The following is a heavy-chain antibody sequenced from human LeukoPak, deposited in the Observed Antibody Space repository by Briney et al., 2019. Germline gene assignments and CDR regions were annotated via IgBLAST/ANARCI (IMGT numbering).Heavy chain of an antibody. CDR3: ASTDILTGVDY. CDR2: IYYSGST. V-gene: IGHV4-59*01. J-gene: IGHJ4*02. D-gene: IGHD3-9*01. Sequence: SETLSLICTVSGGSISSYYWSWIRQPPGKGLEWIGYIYYSGSTNYNPSLKSRVTISVDTSKNQFSLKLSSVTAADTAVYYCASTDILTGVDYWGQGTLVTVSS. CDR1: GGSISSYY.